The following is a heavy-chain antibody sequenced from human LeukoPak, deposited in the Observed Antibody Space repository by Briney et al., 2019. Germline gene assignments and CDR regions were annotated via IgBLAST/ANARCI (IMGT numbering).Heavy chain of an antibody. Sequence: SETLSLTCAVYGGSFSGYYWSWIRQPPGKGLEWIGSIYHSGSTYYNPSLKSRVTISVDTSKNQFSLKLSSVTAADTAVYYCARALDTAMVTDFDWGQGTLVTVSS. CDR3: ARALDTAMVTDFD. J-gene: IGHJ4*02. D-gene: IGHD5-18*01. CDR1: GGSFSGYY. CDR2: IYHSGST. V-gene: IGHV4-34*01.